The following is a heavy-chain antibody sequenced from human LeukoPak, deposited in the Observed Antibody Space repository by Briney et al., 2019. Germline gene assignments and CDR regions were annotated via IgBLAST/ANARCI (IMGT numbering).Heavy chain of an antibody. Sequence: GGSLRLSCATSHFTFSSHAMNWVRQAPGKGLESVSSISDDDDSTYYADSMKGRFTISRDNSKNTLYLQMNSLRAEDTAVYYCARERWELQHFDYWGQGTLVTVSS. D-gene: IGHD1-26*01. CDR1: HFTFSSHA. CDR3: ARERWELQHFDY. CDR2: ISDDDDST. J-gene: IGHJ4*02. V-gene: IGHV3-23*01.